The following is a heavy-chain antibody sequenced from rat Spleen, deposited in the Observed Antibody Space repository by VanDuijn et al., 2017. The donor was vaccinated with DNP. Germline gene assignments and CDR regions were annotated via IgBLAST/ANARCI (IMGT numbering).Heavy chain of an antibody. CDR1: GFTFSAYS. V-gene: IGHV5S10*01. Sequence: EVQLVEAGGDLVQPGRSVKLSCSASGFTFSAYSMAWVRQAPNEGLQLVATVVYDGSSTFYGDSVTGRFTISRDNAKSTLYLQMDSLRSEDTATYYCTTHGSIATISTGAMDVWGQGTSVTVSS. CDR3: TTHGSIATISTGAMDV. J-gene: IGHJ4*01. D-gene: IGHD1-2*01. CDR2: VVYDGSST.